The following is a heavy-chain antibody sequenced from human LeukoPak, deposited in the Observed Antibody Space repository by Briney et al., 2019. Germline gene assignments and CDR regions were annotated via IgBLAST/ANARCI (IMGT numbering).Heavy chain of an antibody. V-gene: IGHV3-13*01. D-gene: IGHD3-10*01. CDR1: GFTFSSYD. CDR2: IGTAGDT. J-gene: IGHJ4*02. Sequence: PGGSLRLSCAASGFTFSSYDMHWVRHATGKGLEWVSAIGTAGDTYYPGSVKGRFTISRENAKNTLYLQMNSLRAEDTAVYYCAKDSYGSGSNFDYWGQGTLVTVSS. CDR3: AKDSYGSGSNFDY.